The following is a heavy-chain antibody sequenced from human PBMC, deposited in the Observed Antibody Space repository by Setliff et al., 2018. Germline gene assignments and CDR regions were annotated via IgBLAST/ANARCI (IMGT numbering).Heavy chain of an antibody. J-gene: IGHJ4*02. D-gene: IGHD2-2*01. Sequence: ASVKVSCKASGYTFNNYGITWVRQAPGQGLEWMGWISVYSGNTNYAQKLQGRVTMTTDASTNTAYMELRGLTSDDTAVYYCSRLVRYCSRTTCQTASGAELWGQGTLVTVSS. CDR3: SRLVRYCSRTTCQTASGAEL. CDR2: ISVYSGNT. V-gene: IGHV1-18*01. CDR1: GYTFNNYG.